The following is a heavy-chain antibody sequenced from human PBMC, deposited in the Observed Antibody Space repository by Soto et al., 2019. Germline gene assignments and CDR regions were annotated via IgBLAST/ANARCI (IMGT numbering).Heavy chain of an antibody. CDR2: INHSGST. D-gene: IGHD3-22*01. J-gene: IGHJ4*02. CDR1: GGSISNDDYY. CDR3: ARGRYYYDSSGYHPLYYFDY. Sequence: PSETLSLTCTVSGGSISNDDYYWTWIRQPPGKGLEWIGEINHSGSTNYNPSLKSRVTISVDTSKNQFSLKLSSVTAADTAVYYCARGRYYYDSSGYHPLYYFDYWGQGTLVTVSS. V-gene: IGHV4-34*01.